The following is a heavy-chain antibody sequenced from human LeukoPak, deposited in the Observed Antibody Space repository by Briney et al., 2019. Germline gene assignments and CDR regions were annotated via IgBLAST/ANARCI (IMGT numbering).Heavy chain of an antibody. V-gene: IGHV3-9*01. Sequence: PGRSLRLSCAASGFTFDDYAMHWVRQAPGKGLEWVSGISWNSGRIGYADSVKGRFTISRNNAKNSLYLQMNSLRAEDTALYYCAKDIGGSSAKMVATPKFGYYYYGMDVWGQGTTVTVSS. CDR2: ISWNSGRI. J-gene: IGHJ6*02. CDR1: GFTFDDYA. D-gene: IGHD5-12*01. CDR3: AKDIGGSSAKMVATPKFGYYYYGMDV.